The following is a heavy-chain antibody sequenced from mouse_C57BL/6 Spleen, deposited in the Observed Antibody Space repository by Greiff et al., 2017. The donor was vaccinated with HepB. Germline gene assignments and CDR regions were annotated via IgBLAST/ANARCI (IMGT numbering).Heavy chain of an antibody. CDR2: IYPGDGDT. V-gene: IGHV1-80*01. CDR3: ARSWITNEGAWFAY. CDR1: GYAFSSYW. D-gene: IGHD2-4*01. J-gene: IGHJ3*01. Sequence: QVQLKQSGAELVKPGASVKISCKASGYAFSSYWMNWVKQRPGKGLEWIGQIYPGDGDTNYNGKFKGKATLTADKSSSTAYMQLSSLTSEDSSVYFCARSWITNEGAWFAYWGQGTLVTVSA.